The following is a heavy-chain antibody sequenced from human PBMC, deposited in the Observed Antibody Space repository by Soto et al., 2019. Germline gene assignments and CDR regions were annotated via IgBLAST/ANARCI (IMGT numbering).Heavy chain of an antibody. Sequence: PVGSLRVSCAASGFTFSSYAMSWVRQAPGKGLEWVSAISGSGGSTYYADSVKGRFTISRDNSKNTLYLQMNSLRAEDTAVYYCAKGGASRPLWYFDLWGRGTLVTVSS. CDR2: ISGSGGST. CDR3: AKGGASRPLWYFDL. CDR1: GFTFSSYA. J-gene: IGHJ2*01. V-gene: IGHV3-23*01. D-gene: IGHD6-6*01.